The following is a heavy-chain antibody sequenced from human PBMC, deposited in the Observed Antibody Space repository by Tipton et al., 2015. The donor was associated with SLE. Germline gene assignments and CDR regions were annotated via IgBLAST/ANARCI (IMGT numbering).Heavy chain of an antibody. J-gene: IGHJ5*02. CDR3: ARESAAAGTRWFDP. V-gene: IGHV1-69*09. D-gene: IGHD6-13*01. CDR1: GDTFSSYT. CDR2: IIPTLGVA. Sequence: QVQLVQSGAEVKKPGSSVRVSCKASGDTFSSYTINWVRQAPGQGLEWMGRIIPTLGVANYAQKLQGRVTITADRSTTTAYMELSSLRSEDTAVYYCARESAAAGTRWFDPWGQGTLVTVSS.